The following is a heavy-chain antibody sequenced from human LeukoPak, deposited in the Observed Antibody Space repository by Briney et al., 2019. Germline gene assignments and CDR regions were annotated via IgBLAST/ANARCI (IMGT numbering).Heavy chain of an antibody. CDR1: GGSFSGYY. J-gene: IGHJ4*02. V-gene: IGHV4-34*01. Sequence: SETLSLTCAVYGGSFSGYYWSWIRQPPGKGLEWIGEINHSGSTNYNPSLKSRVTISVDTSKNQFSLKLSSVTAADTAVYYCARGRTYYYGSGSYYPHWGQGTLVTVSS. D-gene: IGHD3-10*01. CDR2: INHSGST. CDR3: ARGRTYYYGSGSYYPH.